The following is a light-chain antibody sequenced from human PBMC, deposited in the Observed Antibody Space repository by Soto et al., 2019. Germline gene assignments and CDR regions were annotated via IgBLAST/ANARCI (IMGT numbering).Light chain of an antibody. V-gene: IGLV1-40*01. CDR3: QSYDNSLIGSV. J-gene: IGLJ3*02. Sequence: QSALTQPPSVSGAPGQRVTISCTGSSSNIGAGSDVHWYQQLPGTAPKLLILGTSNRPSGVPDRFSGSKSGTSASLAITGLQAEDEADYYCQSYDNSLIGSVFGGGTEVTVL. CDR1: SSNIGAGSD. CDR2: GTS.